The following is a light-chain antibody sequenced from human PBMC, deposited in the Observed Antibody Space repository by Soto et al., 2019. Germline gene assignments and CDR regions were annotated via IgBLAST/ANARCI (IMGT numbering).Light chain of an antibody. CDR2: GAS. V-gene: IGKV3-15*01. J-gene: IGKJ4*01. CDR3: QQYNNWPRRLT. Sequence: EIVLTQSPATLSLSPGERATLSCRASQSVSSNLAWYQQKPGQAPRLLIYGASTRATGIPARFSGSGSGTEFTLTISSLQSEDFAVHYCQQYNNWPRRLTFGGGTKVDI. CDR1: QSVSSN.